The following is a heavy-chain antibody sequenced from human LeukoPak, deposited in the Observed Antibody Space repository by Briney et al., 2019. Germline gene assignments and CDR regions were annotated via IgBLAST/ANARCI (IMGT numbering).Heavy chain of an antibody. CDR3: ARQDVVPAALDFDY. CDR2: ISSSGSTI. D-gene: IGHD2-2*01. Sequence: PGGSLRLSCAASGFTFSNCAMSWVRQAPGKGLEWVSYISSSGSTIYYADSVKGRFTISRDNAKNSLYLQMNSLRAEDTAVYYCARQDVVPAALDFDYWGQGTLVTVSS. V-gene: IGHV3-48*03. CDR1: GFTFSNCA. J-gene: IGHJ4*02.